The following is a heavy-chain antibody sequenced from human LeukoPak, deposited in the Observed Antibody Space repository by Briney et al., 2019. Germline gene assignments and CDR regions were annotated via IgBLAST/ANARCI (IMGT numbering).Heavy chain of an antibody. CDR3: ARRVTLTGRNWFDP. CDR2: IYYSGST. D-gene: IGHD3-9*01. CDR1: GGSVSSGSYY. Sequence: SETLSLTCTVSGGSVSSGSYYWSWIRQPPGKGLEWIGYIYYSGSTNYNPSLKSRVTISVDTSKNQFSLKLSSVTAADTAVYYRARRVTLTGRNWFDPWGQGTLVTVSS. J-gene: IGHJ5*02. V-gene: IGHV4-61*01.